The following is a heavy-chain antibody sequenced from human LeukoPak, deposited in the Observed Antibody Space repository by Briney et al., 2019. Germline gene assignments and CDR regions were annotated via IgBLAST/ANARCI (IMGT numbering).Heavy chain of an antibody. CDR2: VYFNGDT. CDR3: ARQFGLMRSYRHLDH. D-gene: IGHD3/OR15-3a*01. CDR1: SVSISSYY. J-gene: IGHJ4*02. Sequence: SETLSLTCSLSSVSISSYYWTWLRQPPGKTLQWIGNVYFNGDTNFNPSLKSRVTISVDTSNNQFSLKLTSVTAADTAVYYCARQFGLMRSYRHLDHWGPGILVTVSA. V-gene: IGHV4-59*08.